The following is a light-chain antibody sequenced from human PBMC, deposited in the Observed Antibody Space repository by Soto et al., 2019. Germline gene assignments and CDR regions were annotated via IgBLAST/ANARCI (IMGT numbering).Light chain of an antibody. Sequence: QSALTQPASVSGSPGQSITISCTGTISDVGGYNYVSWYQHHPGKAPKLMIYDVGNRPSGVSNRFSGSKSGNTASLTISGLQPEDEADYYCSSYTTSNTRQIVFGTGTKVTVL. CDR3: SSYTTSNTRQIV. CDR2: DVG. J-gene: IGLJ1*01. V-gene: IGLV2-14*03. CDR1: ISDVGGYNY.